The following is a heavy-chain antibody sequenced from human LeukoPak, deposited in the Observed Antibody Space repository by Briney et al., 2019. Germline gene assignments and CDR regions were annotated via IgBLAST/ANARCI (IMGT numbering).Heavy chain of an antibody. CDR3: ARDHPMTTVTIAGPIDY. D-gene: IGHD4-17*01. J-gene: IGHJ4*02. Sequence: GGSLRLSCAASGFTFSSYAMSWVRQAPGKGLEWVSAISGSGGSTYYADSVKGRFTISRDNSKNTLYLQMNSLRAEDTAVYYCARDHPMTTVTIAGPIDYWGQGTLVTVSS. V-gene: IGHV3-23*01. CDR1: GFTFSSYA. CDR2: ISGSGGST.